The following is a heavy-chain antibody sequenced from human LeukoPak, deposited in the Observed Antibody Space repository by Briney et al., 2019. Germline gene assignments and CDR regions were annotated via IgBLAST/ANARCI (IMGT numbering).Heavy chain of an antibody. Sequence: GGSLRLSCAASGFTFSSYSMNWVRQAPGKGLEWVSSISSCSSYIYYADSVKGRFTISRDNAKNSLYLQMNSLRAEDTAVYYCARDDDLVYYFDYWGQGTLVTVSS. J-gene: IGHJ4*02. CDR1: GFTFSSYS. V-gene: IGHV3-21*01. CDR2: ISSCSSYI. D-gene: IGHD1-1*01. CDR3: ARDDDLVYYFDY.